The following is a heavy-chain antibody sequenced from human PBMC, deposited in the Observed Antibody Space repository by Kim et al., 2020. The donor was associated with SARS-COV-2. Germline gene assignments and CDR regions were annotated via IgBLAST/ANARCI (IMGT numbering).Heavy chain of an antibody. Sequence: GGSLRLSCAASGFTFSSYDMHWVRQATGKGLEWVSAIGTAGDTYYPGSVKGRFTISRENAKNSLYLQMNSRRAGDTAVYYCARDGAPLAAAGTRGMDVWGQGTTVTVSS. CDR3: ARDGAPLAAAGTRGMDV. J-gene: IGHJ6*02. V-gene: IGHV3-13*01. D-gene: IGHD6-13*01. CDR1: GFTFSSYD. CDR2: IGTAGDT.